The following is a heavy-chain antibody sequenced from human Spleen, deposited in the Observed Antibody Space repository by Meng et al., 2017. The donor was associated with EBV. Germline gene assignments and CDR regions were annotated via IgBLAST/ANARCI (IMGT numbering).Heavy chain of an antibody. Sequence: EGTLLESGGGLIQPGGSMRLSCAASGFTFNNYALIWVRQAPGKGLEWVSGISAGGETTYYADSVKGRFTISRDNSKNTMLLQMKSLRADDTAIYYCAKRALNSHWYFDLWGRGTLVTVSS. J-gene: IGHJ2*01. V-gene: IGHV3-23*01. CDR2: ISAGGETT. CDR1: GFTFNNYA. CDR3: AKRALNSHWYFDL. D-gene: IGHD1-7*01.